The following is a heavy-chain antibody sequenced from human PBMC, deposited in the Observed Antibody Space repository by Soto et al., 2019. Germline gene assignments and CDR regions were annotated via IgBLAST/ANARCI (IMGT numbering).Heavy chain of an antibody. J-gene: IGHJ6*02. V-gene: IGHV4-39*01. CDR1: GGSISSKSYF. CDR2: FYYSENT. D-gene: IGHD2-2*01. CDR3: AKLAGYCSGNSCHGDYAMDV. Sequence: ETLSLTCSVSGGSISSKSYFWGWIRQPPGKGLEWIGTFYYSENTYYNPSLKSRVTISVDTSKNQFSLKLSSVTAADTAVYYCAKLAGYCSGNSCHGDYAMDVWGQGTTVTVSS.